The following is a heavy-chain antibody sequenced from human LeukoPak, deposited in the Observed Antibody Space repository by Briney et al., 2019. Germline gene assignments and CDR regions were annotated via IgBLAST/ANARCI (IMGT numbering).Heavy chain of an antibody. CDR1: GFTFSTYS. D-gene: IGHD5-18*01. V-gene: IGHV3-48*01. J-gene: IGHJ4*02. Sequence: GGSLRLSCAASGFTFSTYSMNWVRQAPGKGLEWVSYISSSSDTRYYADSVKGRFTISRDDSKNTLYLQMNSLKTEDTAVYYCTTDVMDTAMVTIDYWGQGTLVTVSS. CDR3: TTDVMDTAMVTIDY. CDR2: ISSSSDTR.